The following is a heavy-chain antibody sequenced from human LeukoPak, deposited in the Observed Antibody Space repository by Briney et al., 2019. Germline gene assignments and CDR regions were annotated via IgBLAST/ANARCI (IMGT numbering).Heavy chain of an antibody. CDR1: GFTFSSYA. J-gene: IGHJ4*02. Sequence: GGSLRLSCAASGFTFSSYAMNWVRQAPGKGLEWVSGISGSGGSTYYADSVKGRFTVSRDNSKNTLYLQMNSLRAEDTAVYYCAKEGIAAPLYYFDYWGQGNLVTVSS. CDR2: ISGSGGST. V-gene: IGHV3-23*01. D-gene: IGHD6-13*01. CDR3: AKEGIAAPLYYFDY.